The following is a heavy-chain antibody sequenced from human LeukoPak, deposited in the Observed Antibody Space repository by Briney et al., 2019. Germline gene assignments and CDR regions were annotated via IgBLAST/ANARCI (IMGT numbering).Heavy chain of an antibody. D-gene: IGHD3-3*02. CDR2: ISDSADST. V-gene: IGHV3-23*01. CDR3: ASVIFGVVTPIYYMDV. J-gene: IGHJ6*03. Sequence: GGSLRLSCAASGFTFSSYAMSWVRQAPGKGLEWVSCISDSADSTYYADSVKGRFTISRDNSKSTLYLQMISLRAEDTAVYYCASVIFGVVTPIYYMDVWGKGTTVTVSS. CDR1: GFTFSSYA.